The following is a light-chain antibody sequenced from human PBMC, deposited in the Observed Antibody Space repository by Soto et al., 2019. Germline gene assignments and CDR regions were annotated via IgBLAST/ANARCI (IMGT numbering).Light chain of an antibody. J-gene: IGKJ4*01. CDR1: QGISNY. CDR2: DAS. Sequence: IQVTQSASLVCTSKGARVPITCRASQGISNYLAWYQQKPGKAPKLLISDASSLEGGVPSSFIGSGSGTYFTLSISSLQPEAFVTYPCQQVKSYPLTVGGGTKVDIK. V-gene: IGKV1-13*02. CDR3: QQVKSYPLT.